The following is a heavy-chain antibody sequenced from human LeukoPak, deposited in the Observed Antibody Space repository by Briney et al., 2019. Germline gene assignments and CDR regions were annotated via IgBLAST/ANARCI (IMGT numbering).Heavy chain of an antibody. D-gene: IGHD3-22*01. CDR1: GGSISSHY. CDR2: IYYSGST. CDR3: ARAPDSYYYYGMDV. Sequence: SETLSLTCTVSGGSISSHYWSWIRLPPGKGLEWIGYIYYSGSTNYNPSLKSRVTISVDASKNQFSLKLSSVTAADTAVYYCARAPDSYYYYGMDVWGQGTTVTVSS. J-gene: IGHJ6*02. V-gene: IGHV4-59*11.